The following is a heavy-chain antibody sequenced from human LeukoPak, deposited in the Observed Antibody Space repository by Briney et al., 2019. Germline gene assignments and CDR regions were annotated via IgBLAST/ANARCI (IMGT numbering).Heavy chain of an antibody. CDR3: ARDRVPYSSSSGGFDP. V-gene: IGHV4-61*02. Sequence: PSQTLSLTCTVSGGSISSGSYYWSWIRQPAGKGLERIGRIYTSGSTNYNPSLKSRVTISVDTSKNQFSLKLSSVTAADTAVYYCARDRVPYSSSSGGFDPWGQGTLVTVSS. J-gene: IGHJ5*02. D-gene: IGHD6-6*01. CDR2: IYTSGST. CDR1: GGSISSGSYY.